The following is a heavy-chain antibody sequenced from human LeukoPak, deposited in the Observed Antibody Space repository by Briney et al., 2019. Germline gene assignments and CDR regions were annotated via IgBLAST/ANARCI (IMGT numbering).Heavy chain of an antibody. CDR3: ARAERYCSSTSCYPYYFDY. D-gene: IGHD2-2*01. CDR2: IYTSGST. J-gene: IGHJ4*02. V-gene: IGHV4-61*02. Sequence: PSQTLSLTCTVSGGSISSGSYYWSWIRQPAGKELEWIGRIYTSGSTNYNPSLKSRVTISVDTSKNQFSLKLSSVTAADTAVYYCARAERYCSSTSCYPYYFDYWGQGTLVTVSS. CDR1: GGSISSGSYY.